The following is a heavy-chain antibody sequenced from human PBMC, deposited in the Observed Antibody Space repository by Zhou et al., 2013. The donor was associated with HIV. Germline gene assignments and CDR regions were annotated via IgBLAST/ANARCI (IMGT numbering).Heavy chain of an antibody. V-gene: IGHV1-69*12. J-gene: IGHJ4*02. CDR2: IIPILRTA. Sequence: HVQLVQSGTEVKKPGSSVKVSCKIFGGNPGGTFTSHPISWVRQAPGQGLEWMGGIIPILRTANYAQKFQGRVTITADELTTTAYMELTNLRLEDTAVYFCARVGLRAEDYWGQGTLVTVSS. CDR3: ARVGLRAEDY. CDR1: GGTFTSHP. D-gene: IGHD3-16*01.